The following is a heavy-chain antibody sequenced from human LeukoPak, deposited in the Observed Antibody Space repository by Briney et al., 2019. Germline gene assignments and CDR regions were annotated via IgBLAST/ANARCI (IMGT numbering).Heavy chain of an antibody. J-gene: IGHJ3*02. CDR2: ISANNGNR. Sequence: ASVKVSCKASGYTFTNYGISWVRQAPGQGLEWMGWISANNGNRNYALKLQGRVTMTTDTSTSTAYMELRSLRSDDTAVYYCARDVGWEPRMDAFDIWGQGTMVTVSS. CDR1: GYTFTNYG. D-gene: IGHD1-26*01. V-gene: IGHV1-18*01. CDR3: ARDVGWEPRMDAFDI.